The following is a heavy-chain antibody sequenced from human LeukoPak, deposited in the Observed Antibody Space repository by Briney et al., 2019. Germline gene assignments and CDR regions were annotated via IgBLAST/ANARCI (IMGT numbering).Heavy chain of an antibody. V-gene: IGHV4-59*01. CDR2: IYYSGST. D-gene: IGHD1-26*01. Sequence: PSETLSLTCTVSGGSMSSYYWSWIRQPPGKGLEWIGYIYYSGSTNYNPSLKSRVTISVDKSKNQFSLKLSSVTAADTAVYYCARSPSRMVGVTRAPDAFDIWGQGTMVTVSS. CDR1: GGSMSSYY. CDR3: ARSPSRMVGVTRAPDAFDI. J-gene: IGHJ3*02.